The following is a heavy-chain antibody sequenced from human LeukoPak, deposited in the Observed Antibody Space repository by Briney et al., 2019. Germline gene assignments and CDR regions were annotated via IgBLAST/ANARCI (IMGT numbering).Heavy chain of an antibody. CDR2: ISSSSSYI. Sequence: GGSLRLSCAASGFTFSSYSMNWVRQAPGKGLEWVSSISSSSSYIYYADSVEGRFTISRDNAKNSLYLQMNSLRAEDTAVYYCARSRGSSGWYRWFDPWGQGTLVTVSS. V-gene: IGHV3-21*01. D-gene: IGHD6-19*01. CDR3: ARSRGSSGWYRWFDP. J-gene: IGHJ5*02. CDR1: GFTFSSYS.